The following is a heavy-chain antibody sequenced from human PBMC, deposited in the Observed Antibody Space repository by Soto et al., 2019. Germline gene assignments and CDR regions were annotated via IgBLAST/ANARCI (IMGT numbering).Heavy chain of an antibody. CDR1: GFTVSSNY. J-gene: IGHJ6*02. CDR2: IYSAGNT. D-gene: IGHD1-26*01. V-gene: IGHV3-66*01. Sequence: EVQLVESGGDLVQPGGSLRLSCAASGFTVSSNYMSWVRQAPGKGLEWISIIYSAGNTYYADSVKGRFTISRDNSKKXLYXQMNSLGAEDTAVYYCARDFVVGGPTINYYYGMDVWGQGTTVTVSS. CDR3: ARDFVVGGPTINYYYGMDV.